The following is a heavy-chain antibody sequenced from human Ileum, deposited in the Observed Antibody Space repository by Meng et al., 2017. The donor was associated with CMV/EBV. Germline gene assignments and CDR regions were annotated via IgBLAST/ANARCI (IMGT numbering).Heavy chain of an antibody. D-gene: IGHD5-24*01. Sequence: VQLQQGGAGLLKHSETLSLTCAVYGSSFGGFYRTWIRQTPGKGLEWIGEVNHIGGTNYNPSLKSRVTISVDTSKKEFSLKLNSVTAADTAVYYCARKRDLGPDLSWLDPWGQGSLVTVSS. CDR3: ARKRDLGPDLSWLDP. CDR2: VNHIGGT. CDR1: GSSFGGFY. J-gene: IGHJ5*02. V-gene: IGHV4-34*02.